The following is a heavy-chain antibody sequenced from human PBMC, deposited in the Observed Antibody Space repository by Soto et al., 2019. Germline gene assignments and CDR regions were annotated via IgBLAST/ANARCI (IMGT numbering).Heavy chain of an antibody. J-gene: IGHJ4*02. CDR1: GLTLSHAW. D-gene: IGHD3-9*01. V-gene: IGHV3-15*01. CDR3: TTDSDWPPS. Sequence: GGCLGLACAACGLTLSHAWMGWVRQAPGKGLEWVGRIKSKTDGGTTDYAAPVKGRFTISRDDSKNTLYLQMNSLKTEDTAVYYCTTDSDWPPSWGQGTLVTVSS. CDR2: IKSKTDGGTT.